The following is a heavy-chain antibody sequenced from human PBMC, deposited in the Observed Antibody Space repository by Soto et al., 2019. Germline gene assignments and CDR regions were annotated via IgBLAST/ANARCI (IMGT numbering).Heavy chain of an antibody. J-gene: IGHJ4*02. V-gene: IGHV3-21*01. CDR1: GFTFSSYS. CDR3: ARDVASGSYRTPPHY. D-gene: IGHD1-26*01. Sequence: GGSLRLSCAASGFTFSSYSMNWVRQAPGKGLEWVSSISSSSSYIYYADSVKGRFTISRDNAKNSLYLQMNSLRAEDTAVYYCARDVASGSYRTPPHYWGQGTLVTVSS. CDR2: ISSSSSYI.